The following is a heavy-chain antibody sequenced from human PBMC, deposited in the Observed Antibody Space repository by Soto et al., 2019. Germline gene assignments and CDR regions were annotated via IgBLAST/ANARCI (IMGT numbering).Heavy chain of an antibody. CDR1: GYTFSRSG. J-gene: IGHJ6*02. CDR2: INGYNGNT. V-gene: IGHV1-18*01. CDR3: ASMGDGPYYYYGMDV. Sequence: QVQLVQSGAEVKKPGASVKVSCKASGYTFSRSGISWVRQAPGQGLEWMGWINGYNGNTNYTQKMQGRITMTTDTPTSTAYMELRSLRSDDTAVYYCASMGDGPYYYYGMDVWGQGTTVIVSS. D-gene: IGHD3-16*01.